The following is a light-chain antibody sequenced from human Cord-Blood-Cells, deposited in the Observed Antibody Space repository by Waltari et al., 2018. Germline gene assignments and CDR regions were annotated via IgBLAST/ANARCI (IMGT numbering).Light chain of an antibody. CDR1: SSDVGGYNY. Sequence: QSALTQPPSASGSPGQSVTISCTGTSSDVGGYNYVSWYQQHPGKAPKLMIYEFSKRPAGLPDRMSGSRYGNPASLTVSGLQAGDEADYYCSSYAVINDLVFDGGTKLTIL. J-gene: IGLJ3*02. V-gene: IGLV2-8*01. CDR2: EFS. CDR3: SSYAVINDLV.